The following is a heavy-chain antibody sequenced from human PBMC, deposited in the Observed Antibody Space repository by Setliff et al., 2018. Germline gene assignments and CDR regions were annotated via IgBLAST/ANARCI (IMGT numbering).Heavy chain of an antibody. J-gene: IGHJ4*02. V-gene: IGHV4-59*12. CDR3: ARYDSSGYSENYYFDY. Sequence: SLTCTVSGGSISSYYWSWIRQPPGKGLEWIGYIYYSGSTNYNPSLKSRVTISVDTSKNQFSLMLYSVTAADTAIYYCARYDSSGYSENYYFDYWGQGTLVTVSS. CDR2: IYYSGST. D-gene: IGHD3-22*01. CDR1: GGSISSYY.